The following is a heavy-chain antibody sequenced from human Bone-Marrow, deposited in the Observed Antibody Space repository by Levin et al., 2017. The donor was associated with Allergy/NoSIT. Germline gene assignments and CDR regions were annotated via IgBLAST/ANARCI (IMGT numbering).Heavy chain of an antibody. J-gene: IGHJ3*02. CDR3: ARGNIALPAVREDAALDI. CDR1: GFTFSSHN. V-gene: IGHV3-48*01. D-gene: IGHD6-13*01. CDR2: ITSSSSDI. Sequence: PGGSLRLSCAAAGFTFSSHNMNWVRQVPGKGPEWISYITSSSSDIHYADSVKGRFTISRDNAKNSLYLEMNSLRGEDTAVYYCARGNIALPAVREDAALDIWGQGSMVTVSS.